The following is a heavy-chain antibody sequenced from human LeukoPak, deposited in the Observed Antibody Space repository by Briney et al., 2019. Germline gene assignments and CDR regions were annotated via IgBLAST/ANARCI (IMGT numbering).Heavy chain of an antibody. Sequence: ETLSLTCAVYGRSFSGYYWSWIRQPPGKGLEWIGEINHSGRTNYNPSLKSRVTISVDTSKNQFSLKLSSVTAADTAVYYCARGRGGGNSYYYYGMDVWGQGTTVTVSS. CDR1: GRSFSGYY. J-gene: IGHJ6*02. V-gene: IGHV4-34*01. CDR2: INHSGRT. D-gene: IGHD4-23*01. CDR3: ARGRGGGNSYYYYGMDV.